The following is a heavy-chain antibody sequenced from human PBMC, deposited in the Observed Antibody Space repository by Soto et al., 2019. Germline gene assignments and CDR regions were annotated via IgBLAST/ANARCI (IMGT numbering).Heavy chain of an antibody. CDR1: GFTFSSYS. J-gene: IGHJ4*02. V-gene: IGHV3-21*01. CDR3: ARHPSLFRVRYFDY. CDR2: ISSSSSYI. Sequence: EVQLVESGGGLVKPGGSLRLSCAASGFTFSSYSMNWVRQAPGKGLEWVSSISSSSSYIYYADSVKGRFTISRDNAKNSLYLQMNSLRAEDTAVYYCARHPSLFRVRYFDYWGQGTLVTVSS. D-gene: IGHD3-10*02.